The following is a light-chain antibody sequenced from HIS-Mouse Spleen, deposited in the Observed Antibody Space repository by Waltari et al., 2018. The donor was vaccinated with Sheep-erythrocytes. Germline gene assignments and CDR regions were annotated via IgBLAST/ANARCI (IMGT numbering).Light chain of an antibody. CDR1: QDISNE. J-gene: IGKJ4*01. CDR2: DAS. CDR3: QQYDNLRLT. V-gene: IGKV1-33*01. Sequence: DIQMTQSPSSLSASVGDSVPITCQASQDISNELNWYQQKPGKAPKLLIYDASNLETGVPSRFSGSGSGTDFTFTISSLQPEDIATYYCQQYDNLRLTFGGGTKVEIK.